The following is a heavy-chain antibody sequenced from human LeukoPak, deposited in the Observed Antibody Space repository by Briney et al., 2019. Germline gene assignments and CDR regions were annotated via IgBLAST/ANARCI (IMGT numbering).Heavy chain of an antibody. J-gene: IGHJ5*02. CDR3: ARGIMMVGP. CDR1: GGSINNYH. D-gene: IGHD3-16*01. CDR2: IHYSGST. V-gene: IGHV4-59*01. Sequence: SETLSLTCTVSGGSINNYHWSWIRQPPGKGLEWVGYIHYSGSTNYNPSLKSRVTISVDTSKNQFSLKLSSVTAADTAVYYCARGIMMVGPWGQGTLVTVSS.